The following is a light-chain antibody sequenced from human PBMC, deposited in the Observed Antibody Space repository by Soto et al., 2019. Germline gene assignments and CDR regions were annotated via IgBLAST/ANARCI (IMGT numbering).Light chain of an antibody. CDR2: GTP. J-gene: IGKJ2*01. V-gene: IGKV3-20*01. CDR1: QSVRPNF. CDR3: QQYGNSPKT. Sequence: EIVLTQSPGTLSLSPGERVTLSCRASQSVRPNFLAWYQQKPGQAPRPLIYGTPSRATGIPDRFSGSGSGTDFTLTISRLEPEDFAVYYCQQYGNSPKTFGQGTKLEIK.